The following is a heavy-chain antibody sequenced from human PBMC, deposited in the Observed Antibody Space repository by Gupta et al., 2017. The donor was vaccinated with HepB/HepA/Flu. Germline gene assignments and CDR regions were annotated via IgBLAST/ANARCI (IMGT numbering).Heavy chain of an antibody. J-gene: IGHJ4*02. Sequence: PGKGLEWVAVISYDGSNKYYADSVKGRFTISRDNSKNTLYLQMNSLRAEDTAVYYCARTAMVTYEPFDYWGQGTLVTVSS. CDR3: ARTAMVTYEPFDY. V-gene: IGHV3-30-3*01. D-gene: IGHD5-18*01. CDR2: ISYDGSNK.